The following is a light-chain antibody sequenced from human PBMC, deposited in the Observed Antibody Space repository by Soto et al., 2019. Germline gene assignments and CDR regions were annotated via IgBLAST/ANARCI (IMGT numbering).Light chain of an antibody. J-gene: IGLJ1*01. CDR3: SSYTSSSTPLV. Sequence: QSALTQPASVSGSPGQSITISCTGTSSDVGGYNYVSWYQQHPGKAPKLMIYDVSNRPSGVSNRFSGSKSGNTASLTISGLQAEDEADYYCSSYTSSSTPLVFGTGTKVTV. V-gene: IGLV2-14*01. CDR1: SSDVGGYNY. CDR2: DVS.